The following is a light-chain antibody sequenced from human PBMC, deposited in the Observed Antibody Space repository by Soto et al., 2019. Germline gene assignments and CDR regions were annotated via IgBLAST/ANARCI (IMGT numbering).Light chain of an antibody. CDR2: DAS. CDR1: QSVSSY. CDR3: LHRSNWPLT. J-gene: IGKJ4*01. V-gene: IGKV3-11*01. Sequence: EIVLTQSPGTLSLSPGGRATLSCRASQSVSSYLAWYQQKPGQAPRLLIYDASNRATGIPARFRGSGSGTDFTLTISSLEPEDFAVYYCLHRSNWPLTFGGGTKVDIK.